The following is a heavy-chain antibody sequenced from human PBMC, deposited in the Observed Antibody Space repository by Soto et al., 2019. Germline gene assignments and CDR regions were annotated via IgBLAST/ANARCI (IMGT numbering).Heavy chain of an antibody. Sequence: QVQLQQWGAGLLKPSETLSLTCAVYGGSFSGYYWSWIRQPPGKGLEWIGESNHVGNTNYNPSLKSRVTMSVDPSKNPFSRRLSSVTAADAAVYYCARVLIAGVTTDWGQGTLVLVSS. D-gene: IGHD5-18*01. CDR2: SNHVGNT. CDR1: GGSFSGYY. J-gene: IGHJ4*02. CDR3: ARVLIAGVTTD. V-gene: IGHV4-34*01.